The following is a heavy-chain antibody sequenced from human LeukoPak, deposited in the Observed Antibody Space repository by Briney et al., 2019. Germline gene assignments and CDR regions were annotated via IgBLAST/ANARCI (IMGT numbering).Heavy chain of an antibody. CDR1: GGSMSSYY. J-gene: IGHJ3*02. CDR2: IYYIGGT. V-gene: IGHV4-59*12. CDR3: ARRDDFDI. Sequence: SETLSLTCTVSGGSMSSYYWSWIRQPPGKGLEWIGNIYYIGGTNYNPSLKSRVTISVDTFKNQFSLKLSSVTAADTAVYYCARRDDFDIWGQGTMVTVSS.